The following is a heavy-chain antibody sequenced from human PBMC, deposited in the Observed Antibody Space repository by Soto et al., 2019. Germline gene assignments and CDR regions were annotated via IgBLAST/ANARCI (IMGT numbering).Heavy chain of an antibody. Sequence: EVQLLESGGGLVQPGGSLRLSCAPSGFTFSSYAMGWVRQAPGKWLEWVSVLTASGVSTYYADSVKGRFTTSRDDSKNTLYLQMSSLRVEDTAIYYCTRMSGGGKYNWFDPWGQGTLVTVSS. CDR1: GFTFSSYA. CDR3: TRMSGGGKYNWFDP. V-gene: IGHV3-23*01. D-gene: IGHD2-8*02. J-gene: IGHJ5*02. CDR2: LTASGVST.